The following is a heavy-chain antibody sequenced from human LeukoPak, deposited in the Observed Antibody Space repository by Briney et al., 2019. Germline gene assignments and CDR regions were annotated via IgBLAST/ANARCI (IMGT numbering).Heavy chain of an antibody. D-gene: IGHD6-6*01. CDR3: AKDQWSIAATNTVLGY. V-gene: IGHV3-7*01. Sequence: PGGSLRLSCAASGFTVSSNYMSWVRQAPGKGLEWVANIKQDGSEKYYVDSVKGRFTISRDNSKNTLYLQMNSLRAEDTAVYYCAKDQWSIAATNTVLGYWGQGTLVTVSS. J-gene: IGHJ4*02. CDR2: IKQDGSEK. CDR1: GFTVSSNY.